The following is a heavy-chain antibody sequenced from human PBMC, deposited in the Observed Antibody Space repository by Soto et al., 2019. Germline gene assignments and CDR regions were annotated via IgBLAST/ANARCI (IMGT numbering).Heavy chain of an antibody. CDR3: ARDRYPFDY. V-gene: IGHV3-53*01. CDR2: IYSGGST. J-gene: IGHJ4*02. CDR1: GFTFTSYL. Sequence: GGSLRLSCAASGFTFTSYLMSWVRQAPGKGLEWVSVIYSGGSTYYADSVKGRFTISRDNSKNTLYLQMNSLRAEDTAVYYCARDRYPFDYWGQGTLVTVSS. D-gene: IGHD1-26*01.